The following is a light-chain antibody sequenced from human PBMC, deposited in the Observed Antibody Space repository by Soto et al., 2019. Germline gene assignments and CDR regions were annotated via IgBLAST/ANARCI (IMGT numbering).Light chain of an antibody. CDR1: QGISTW. CDR3: QQANSFPIT. J-gene: IGKJ5*01. CDR2: GAS. V-gene: IGKV1-12*01. Sequence: QMTQSPSSVSASVADRVTITCRASQGISTWLAWYQQKAGKAPNLLIYGASNLHSGVPSRFSGSGSGTNFTLTISSLQPEDFATYYCQQANSFPITFGQGTRLEIK.